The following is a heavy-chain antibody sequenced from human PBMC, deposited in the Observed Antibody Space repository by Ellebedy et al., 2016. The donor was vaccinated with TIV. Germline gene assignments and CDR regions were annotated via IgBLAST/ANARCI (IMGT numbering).Heavy chain of an antibody. CDR3: ARGTPGDYYGLDV. V-gene: IGHV1-18*01. Sequence: AASVKVSCKASGYNFITWGVNWVRQAPGQGLEWMGFISPHNGNTIYAQKFQGRVTVTTDTATNTAYMEVRSLRPDDTAVYYCARGTPGDYYGLDVWGQGITVTVAS. CDR1: GYNFITWG. D-gene: IGHD2-15*01. CDR2: ISPHNGNT. J-gene: IGHJ6*02.